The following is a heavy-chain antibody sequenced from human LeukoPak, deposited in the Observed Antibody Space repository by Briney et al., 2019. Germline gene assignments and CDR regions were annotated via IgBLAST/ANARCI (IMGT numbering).Heavy chain of an antibody. CDR3: ARGRGWLQLFDY. J-gene: IGHJ4*02. Sequence: PSETLSLTCAVYGGSFSGYYWSWIRQPPGKGLEWIGEINHSGSTNYNPSLKSRVTISVDTSKNQFSLKLSSVTAADTAVYYCARGRGWLQLFDYWGQGTLVTVSS. D-gene: IGHD5-24*01. CDR1: GGSFSGYY. CDR2: INHSGST. V-gene: IGHV4-34*01.